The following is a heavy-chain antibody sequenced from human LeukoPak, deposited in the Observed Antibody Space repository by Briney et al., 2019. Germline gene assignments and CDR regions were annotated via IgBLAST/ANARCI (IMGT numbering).Heavy chain of an antibody. J-gene: IGHJ6*03. V-gene: IGHV3-30*02. CDR2: IPYHGINI. CDR1: GFTFRNYG. D-gene: IGHD6-19*01. CDR3: AKDPVAVAGTPEDYYYYHYMDV. Sequence: RPGGSLRLSCVASGFTFRNYGFHWVRQAPGKGLEWVAFIPYHGINIYYADSVKGRFTISRDNPKNTLYLQMNSLRREDTAMYYCAKDPVAVAGTPEDYYYYHYMDVWGKGTTVTISS.